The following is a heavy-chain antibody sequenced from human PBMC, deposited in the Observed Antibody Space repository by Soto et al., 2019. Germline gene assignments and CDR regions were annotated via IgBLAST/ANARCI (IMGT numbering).Heavy chain of an antibody. J-gene: IGHJ4*02. V-gene: IGHV1-2*04. CDR2: INPNSGGT. D-gene: IGHD3-9*01. CDR3: ARNNYDILTGYRGDYFDY. Sequence: GSVKVSSKAFAYPFTGFYIHCVGRAPGQGLEWMGWINPNSGGTNYAQKFQGWVTMTRDTSISTAYMELSRLRSDDTAVYYGARNNYDILTGYRGDYFDYWGQGTMVTVSS. CDR1: AYPFTGFY.